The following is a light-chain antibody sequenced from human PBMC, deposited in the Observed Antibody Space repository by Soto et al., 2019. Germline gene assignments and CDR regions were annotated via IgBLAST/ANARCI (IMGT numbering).Light chain of an antibody. CDR3: AAWDDSLSGPL. CDR2: SND. V-gene: IGLV1-47*01. Sequence: QSVLTQSPSASGTPGQRVTISCSGTSSNIGTNYVYWYQQLPGTAPKVLIYSNDKRPSGVPDRFSGSKSGTSASLAISGLRSEDEADYYCAAWDDSLSGPLFGGGPQLTVL. CDR1: SSNIGTNY. J-gene: IGLJ2*01.